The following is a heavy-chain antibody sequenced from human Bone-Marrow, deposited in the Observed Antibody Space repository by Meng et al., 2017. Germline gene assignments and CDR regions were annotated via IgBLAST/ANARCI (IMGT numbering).Heavy chain of an antibody. Sequence: GESLKISCAASGFTFSSYAMSWVRQAPGKGLEWVSAISGSGGSTYYADSAKGRFTISRDNSKNTLYLQMNSLRAEDTAVYYCAKRIMVVSKGPDYWGQGTRVNGAS. CDR1: GFTFSSYA. D-gene: IGHD2-21*01. CDR2: ISGSGGST. CDR3: AKRIMVVSKGPDY. V-gene: IGHV3-23*01. J-gene: IGHJ4*02.